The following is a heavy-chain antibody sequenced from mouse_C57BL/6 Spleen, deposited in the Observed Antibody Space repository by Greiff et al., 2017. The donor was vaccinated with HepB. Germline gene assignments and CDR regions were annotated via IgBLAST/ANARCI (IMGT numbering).Heavy chain of an antibody. CDR1: GYTFTDYN. J-gene: IGHJ4*01. CDR2: INPNNGGT. Sequence: VQLQQSGPELVKPGASVKMSCKASGYTFTDYNMHWVKQSHGKSLEWIGYINPNNGGTSYNQKFKGKATLTVNKSSSTAYMELSSLTSEDSAVYDCARWLLRPMDYWGQGTSVTVSS. D-gene: IGHD2-3*01. CDR3: ARWLLRPMDY. V-gene: IGHV1-22*01.